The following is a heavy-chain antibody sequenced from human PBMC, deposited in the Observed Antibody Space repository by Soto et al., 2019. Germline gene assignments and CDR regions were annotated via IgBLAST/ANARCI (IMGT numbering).Heavy chain of an antibody. J-gene: IGHJ4*01. V-gene: IGHV1-18*01. CDR3: ATAEHYYGSGIYYFDY. CDR1: GYSFTRYG. D-gene: IGHD3-10*01. CDR2: INTYNGNT. Sequence: ASVKVSCKASGYSFTRYGIAWARQAPGQGLEWMGWINTYNGNTNYAQKFQGRVTMTEDTSTDTAYMELSSLRSEDTAVYYCATAEHYYGSGIYYFDYWGRG.